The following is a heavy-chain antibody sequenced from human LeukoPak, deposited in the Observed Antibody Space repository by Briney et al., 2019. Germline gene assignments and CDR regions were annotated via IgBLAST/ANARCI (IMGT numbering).Heavy chain of an antibody. CDR1: GGSISSTLYY. V-gene: IGHV4-39*01. J-gene: IGHJ5*02. D-gene: IGHD1-26*01. CDR3: ARLNAAGSGNYGRSRANHDH. Sequence: SETLSLTCTVSGGSISSTLYYWGWIRQPPGKGLEWIGSIYYSGSTYYNPSLKSRVTISINTSTNQFSLKLSSVTAADTAVFYCARLNAAGSGNYGRSRANHDHWGQGTLVTVSS. CDR2: IYYSGST.